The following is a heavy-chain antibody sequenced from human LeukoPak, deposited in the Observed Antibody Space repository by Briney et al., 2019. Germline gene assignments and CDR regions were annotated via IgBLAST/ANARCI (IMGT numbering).Heavy chain of an antibody. CDR3: TKARFANYFDYSGYFEY. Sequence: PGGSLRLPCAASGFSFGDYAMHWVRQAPGKGLEWVSGISWNGDSIGYVDSVKGRFTVSRANAKNSLYLQMNSLRLEDTALYYCTKARFANYFDYSGYFEYWGQGTLVTVSS. CDR1: GFSFGDYA. CDR2: ISWNGDSI. J-gene: IGHJ4*02. V-gene: IGHV3-9*01. D-gene: IGHD3-16*01.